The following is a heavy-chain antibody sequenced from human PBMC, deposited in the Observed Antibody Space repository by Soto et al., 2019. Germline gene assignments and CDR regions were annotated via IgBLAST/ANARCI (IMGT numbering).Heavy chain of an antibody. V-gene: IGHV3-21*01. Sequence: GGSLRLSCAASGFTFRSFTMNWVRQAPGKGLEWVSTISSNRAYIYYTDALRGRFTISRDNAKNSLHLQMNSLRAEDTAVYYSTRDASRDSSARGWFDPWGPGTLVTVSS. CDR3: TRDASRDSSARGWFDP. D-gene: IGHD6-13*01. CDR1: GFTFRSFT. CDR2: ISSNRAYI. J-gene: IGHJ5*02.